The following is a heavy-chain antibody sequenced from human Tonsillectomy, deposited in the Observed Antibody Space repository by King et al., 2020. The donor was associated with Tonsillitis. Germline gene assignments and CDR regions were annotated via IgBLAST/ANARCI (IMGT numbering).Heavy chain of an antibody. Sequence: VQLVESGGGVVQPGRSLRLSCAASGFNFSNYAIHWVRQAPGKGLEWVAFISYDGSQKYYADSLKDRFTVSRDNSKNTLYLQMNSLRPEDTAVYYCASLTGDSKSDYWGQGTRVTVSS. V-gene: IGHV3-30*04. J-gene: IGHJ4*02. CDR3: ASLTGDSKSDY. D-gene: IGHD4-17*01. CDR1: GFNFSNYA. CDR2: ISYDGSQK.